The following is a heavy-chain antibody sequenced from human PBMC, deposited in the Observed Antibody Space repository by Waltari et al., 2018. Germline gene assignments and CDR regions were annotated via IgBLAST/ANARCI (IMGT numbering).Heavy chain of an antibody. V-gene: IGHV4-38-2*02. J-gene: IGHJ3*01. CDR1: PSSMSSGHY. CDR2: INNRGV. Sequence: QVQLQESGPRLATPSEPLSLTCTVSPSSMSSGHYYGWIRPAPGKGLEWIGSINNRGVYYNPSLKGRVTLSVDTSKNQFSLKLNSVIAADTAVYYCAKQLILVVITDAFDLWGQGT. D-gene: IGHD3-16*02. CDR3: AKQLILVVITDAFDL.